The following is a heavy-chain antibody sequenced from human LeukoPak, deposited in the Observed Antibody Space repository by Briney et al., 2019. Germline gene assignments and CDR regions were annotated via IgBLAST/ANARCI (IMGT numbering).Heavy chain of an antibody. V-gene: IGHV4-31*03. Sequence: SETLSLTCTVPGGSISSGGYYWSWIRQHPGKDLEWIGYIYYSGSTYYNPSLKSRVTISVDTSKNQFSLKLSSVTAADTAVYYCARSRSSWPFDYWGQGTLVTVSS. D-gene: IGHD6-13*01. J-gene: IGHJ4*02. CDR2: IYYSGST. CDR3: ARSRSSWPFDY. CDR1: GGSISSGGYY.